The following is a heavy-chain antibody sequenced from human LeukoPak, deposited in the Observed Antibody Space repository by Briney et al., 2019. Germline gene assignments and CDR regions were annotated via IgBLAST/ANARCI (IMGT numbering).Heavy chain of an antibody. D-gene: IGHD6-19*01. CDR3: ARLKAVAGTAYYFDY. CDR1: GFTFSNYA. CDR2: ISYDGSNK. Sequence: PGGSLRLSCAASGFTFSNYAMHWVRQAPGKGLEWVALISYDGSNKKYADSVEGRFTISRDDSKNTLYLQMNSLRVEDTAVYYCARLKAVAGTAYYFDYWGQGTLVTVSS. J-gene: IGHJ4*02. V-gene: IGHV3-30*04.